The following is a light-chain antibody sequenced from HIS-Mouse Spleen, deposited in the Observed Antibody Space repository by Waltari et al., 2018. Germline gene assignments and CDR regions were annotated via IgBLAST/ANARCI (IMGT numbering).Light chain of an antibody. CDR1: SSDVGGYNY. J-gene: IGLJ2*01. Sequence: QSALTQPPSASGSPGQSVTISCTATSSDVGGYNYVSWYQQHPGKAPKLMIYEVSKRPSGVPDRFSGSKSGSTASLTVSGLQAEDEADYYCSSYAGSNIVVFGGGTKLTVL. V-gene: IGLV2-8*01. CDR2: EVS. CDR3: SSYAGSNIVV.